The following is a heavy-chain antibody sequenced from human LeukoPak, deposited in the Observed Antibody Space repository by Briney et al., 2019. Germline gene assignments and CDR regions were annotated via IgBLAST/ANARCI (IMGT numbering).Heavy chain of an antibody. D-gene: IGHD5-24*01. CDR1: GGSISSSSYY. CDR2: IYYSGST. J-gene: IGHJ5*02. CDR3: AREGLQAWFDP. Sequence: PSETLSLTCTVFGGSISSSSYYWGWIRQPPGKGLEWIGSIYYSGSTYYNPSLKSRVTISVDTSKNQFSLKLSSVTAADTAVYYCAREGLQAWFDPWGQGTLVTVSS. V-gene: IGHV4-39*07.